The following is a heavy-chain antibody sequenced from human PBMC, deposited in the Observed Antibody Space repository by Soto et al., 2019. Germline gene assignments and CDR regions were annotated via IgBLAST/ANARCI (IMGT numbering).Heavy chain of an antibody. Sequence: SETLSLTCTFSCGSINAYFWTWIRQAPGKGLEWIGFVYYSGNTNYNPSLKSRVSISLHTSKNQFSLKLSSVTAADTAVYYCARGVDRQWADYWGLGTLVTVSS. J-gene: IGHJ4*02. V-gene: IGHV4-59*01. D-gene: IGHD6-19*01. CDR3: ARGVDRQWADY. CDR1: CGSINAYF. CDR2: VYYSGNT.